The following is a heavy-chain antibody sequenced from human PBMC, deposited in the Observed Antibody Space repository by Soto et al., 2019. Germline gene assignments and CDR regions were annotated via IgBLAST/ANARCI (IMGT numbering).Heavy chain of an antibody. Sequence: GGSLRLSCAASGFSFRNYAMSWVRQAPGRGLEWISTLTGSSSNIYYADSVKGRFAISRDNSRNTLYLQMNSLTAEDTAVYYCANGRATYGLLTHDYWGQGTLVTVSS. CDR1: GFSFRNYA. J-gene: IGHJ4*02. CDR3: ANGRATYGLLTHDY. V-gene: IGHV3-23*01. D-gene: IGHD3-10*01. CDR2: LTGSSSNI.